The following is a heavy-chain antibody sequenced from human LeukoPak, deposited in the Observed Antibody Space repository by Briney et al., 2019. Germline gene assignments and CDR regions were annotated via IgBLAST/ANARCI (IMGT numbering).Heavy chain of an antibody. J-gene: IGHJ3*02. Sequence: PGGSLRLSSAASGFTFSSYAMTWVRQAPGKGLEWASAISGSGGSTYYADSVKGRFTISRDNSKSTLYLQINSLRAEDTAVYYCAKGYDILTLDAFDIWGQGTMVTVSS. CDR3: AKGYDILTLDAFDI. CDR1: GFTFSSYA. V-gene: IGHV3-23*01. D-gene: IGHD3-9*01. CDR2: ISGSGGST.